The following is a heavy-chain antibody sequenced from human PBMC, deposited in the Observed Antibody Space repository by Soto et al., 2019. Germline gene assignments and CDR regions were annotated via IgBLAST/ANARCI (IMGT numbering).Heavy chain of an antibody. Sequence: PGGSLRLSCAASGFTFSSYGMHWVRQAPGKGLEWVAVISYDGSNKYYADSVKGRFTISRDNSKNTLYLQMNSLRAEDTAVYYCAKDQGLDCSSTSCYLGGDYWGQGTLVTVSS. D-gene: IGHD2-2*01. J-gene: IGHJ4*02. CDR2: ISYDGSNK. V-gene: IGHV3-30*18. CDR1: GFTFSSYG. CDR3: AKDQGLDCSSTSCYLGGDY.